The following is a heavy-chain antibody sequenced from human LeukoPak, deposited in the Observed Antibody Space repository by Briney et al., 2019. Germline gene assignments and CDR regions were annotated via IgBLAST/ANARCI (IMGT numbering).Heavy chain of an antibody. D-gene: IGHD2-2*01. CDR3: ARGYCRSTSCYYYYYYYGMDV. J-gene: IGHJ6*02. Sequence: ASVKVSCKASGYTFTSYDINWVRQATGQGLEWMGWMNPNSGNTGYAQKFQGRVTMTRNTSISTAYMELISLRSEDTAVYYCARGYCRSTSCYYYYYYYGMDVWGQGTTVTVSS. CDR2: MNPNSGNT. CDR1: GYTFTSYD. V-gene: IGHV1-8*01.